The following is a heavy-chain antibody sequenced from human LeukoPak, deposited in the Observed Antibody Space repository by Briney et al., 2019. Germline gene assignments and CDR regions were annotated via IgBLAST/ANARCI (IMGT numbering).Heavy chain of an antibody. Sequence: PSQTLSLTCAISGDSVSSNSAAWNWIRQSPSRGLEWLGRTYYRSKWYNDYAVSVKSRITINPDTSKNQFSLQLNSVTPEDTAVYYCARAYYYGSGSDMRGGYYYYYMDVWGKGTTVTISS. V-gene: IGHV6-1*01. CDR3: ARAYYYGSGSDMRGGYYYYYMDV. CDR1: GDSVSSNSAA. CDR2: TYYRSKWYN. D-gene: IGHD3-10*01. J-gene: IGHJ6*03.